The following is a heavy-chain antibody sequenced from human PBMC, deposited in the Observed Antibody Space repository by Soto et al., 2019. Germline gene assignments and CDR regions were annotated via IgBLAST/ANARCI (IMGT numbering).Heavy chain of an antibody. J-gene: IGHJ4*02. CDR1: GGSTSSDGYY. D-gene: IGHD3-16*02. Sequence: QVQLQESGPGLVKPSQTLSLTCTVSGGSTSSDGYYWSWIRQHPGKGLEWIGYIYSSGSAYYDPSLSSRVTISLDTSKSHFSLRLTSVTAADTAMYYCARGRYTSSLFCFDFWGQGILVTVSS. CDR2: IYSSGSA. CDR3: ARGRYTSSLFCFDF. V-gene: IGHV4-31*03.